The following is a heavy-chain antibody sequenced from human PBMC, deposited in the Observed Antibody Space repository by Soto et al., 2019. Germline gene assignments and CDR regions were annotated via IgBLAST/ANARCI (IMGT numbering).Heavy chain of an antibody. V-gene: IGHV4-39*01. J-gene: IGHJ4*02. CDR2: IYYSGST. Sequence: PSETLSLTCTVSGGSISSSSYYWGWIRQPPGKGLEWIGSIYYSGSTYYNPSLKSRVTISVDTSKNQFSLKLSSVTAADTAVYYCARRTHKPWYFDYWGQGTLVTVSS. CDR3: ARRTHKPWYFDY. CDR1: GGSISSSSYY.